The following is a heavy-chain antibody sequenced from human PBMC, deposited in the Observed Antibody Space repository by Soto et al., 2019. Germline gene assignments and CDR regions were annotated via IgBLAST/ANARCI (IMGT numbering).Heavy chain of an antibody. CDR1: GFSLSNARMG. CDR2: IFSNDEK. V-gene: IGHV2-26*01. D-gene: IGHD5-12*01. CDR3: ARFRIVATFFYYYGMDV. Sequence: QVTLKESGPVLVKPTETLTLTCTVSGFSLSNARMGVSWIRQPPGKALEWLAHIFSNDEKSYSTSLKSRLPISNETSKSQVVLTMTDMDPVGTATYYCARFRIVATFFYYYGMDVWGQGTTVPVSS. J-gene: IGHJ6*02.